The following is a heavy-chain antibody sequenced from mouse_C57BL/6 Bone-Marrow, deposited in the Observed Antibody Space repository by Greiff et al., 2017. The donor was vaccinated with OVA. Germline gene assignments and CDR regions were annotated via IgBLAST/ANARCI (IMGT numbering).Heavy chain of an antibody. Sequence: EVKLLESGGGLVQPGGSLKLSCAASGFTFSDYYMYWVRQTPEKRLEWVASISNGGGSTYYHDTVKGRFTISRDNAKNTLYLQMSRLKSEDTAMYYCARHHSWFAYWGQGTLVTVSA. CDR3: ARHHSWFAY. CDR2: ISNGGGST. J-gene: IGHJ3*01. V-gene: IGHV5-12*01. CDR1: GFTFSDYY.